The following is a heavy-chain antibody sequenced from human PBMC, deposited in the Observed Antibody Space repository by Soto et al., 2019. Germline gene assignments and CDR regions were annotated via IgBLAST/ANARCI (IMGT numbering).Heavy chain of an antibody. V-gene: IGHV3-30-3*01. J-gene: IGHJ6*02. D-gene: IGHD3-9*01. CDR2: MSHDGSRT. CDR1: GFLFNTYA. Sequence: QVQLVDSGGGVVQPGRSLRLSCTTSGFLFNTYAMHWVRQAPGKGLEWVAVMSHDGSRTYYADAVKGRFTISRDHSQNTMYLQMNSLTTEDTAVSYCARPGSGYDILTGQYFYYYHAIDVWGQGTTVIFSS. CDR3: ARPGSGYDILTGQYFYYYHAIDV.